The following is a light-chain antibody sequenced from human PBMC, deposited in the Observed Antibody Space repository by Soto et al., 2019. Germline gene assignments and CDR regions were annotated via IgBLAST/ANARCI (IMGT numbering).Light chain of an antibody. CDR1: QSISSW. CDR3: TQYNSYSALT. J-gene: IGKJ4*01. Sequence: DIQMTQSPSTLSASVGDRVTITCRASQSISSWLAWYQQKPGKAPKLLIYDASSLESGVQSRFSGSGSGTEFNLTISSLQADYFATYYCTQYNSYSALTFGGGTKVEIK. V-gene: IGKV1-5*01. CDR2: DAS.